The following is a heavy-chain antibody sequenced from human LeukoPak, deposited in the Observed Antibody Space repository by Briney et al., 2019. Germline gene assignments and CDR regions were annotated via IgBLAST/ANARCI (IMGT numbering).Heavy chain of an antibody. Sequence: PGGTLRLSCAASGFTFSGYWMHWVRPAPGKGLVWVSRINSDGSTTSYADSVMGRFTISRDNAKNTLYLQMNSLRAEDTAVYYCARVIYSGWQGELSDWGQGTLVTVSS. CDR2: INSDGSTT. V-gene: IGHV3-74*01. CDR3: ARVIYSGWQGELSD. J-gene: IGHJ4*02. D-gene: IGHD6-19*01. CDR1: GFTFSGYW.